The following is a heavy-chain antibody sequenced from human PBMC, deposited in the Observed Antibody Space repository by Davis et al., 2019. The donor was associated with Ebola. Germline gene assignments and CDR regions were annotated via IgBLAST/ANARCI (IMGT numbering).Heavy chain of an antibody. CDR3: ARAQVVPAAIREYYYYGMDV. CDR2: ISAYNGNT. Sequence: ASVKVSCKASGYTFTSYGISWVRQAPGQGLEWMGWISAYNGNTNYAQKLQGRVTMTTDTSTSTAYMELRSLRSDDTAVYYCARAQVVPAAIREYYYYGMDVWGQGTTVTVSS. D-gene: IGHD2-2*02. J-gene: IGHJ6*02. CDR1: GYTFTSYG. V-gene: IGHV1-18*01.